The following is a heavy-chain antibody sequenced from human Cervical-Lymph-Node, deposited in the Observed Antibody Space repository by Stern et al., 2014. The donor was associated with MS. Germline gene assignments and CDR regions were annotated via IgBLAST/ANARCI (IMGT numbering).Heavy chain of an antibody. V-gene: IGHV1-8*01. Sequence: QVQLVQSGAEVKKPGASVKVSCKVSGYTFTSYDIHWVRQTAGPGLEWLGWMNPNRGSTGYGQKFQGRITMTGDTSTRTAYLELRSLRSDDTAVYYCARGLVTYSSGWFDFWGQGTQVSVSS. CDR2: MNPNRGST. J-gene: IGHJ5*01. CDR1: GYTFTSYD. CDR3: ARGLVTYSSGWFDF. D-gene: IGHD6-19*01.